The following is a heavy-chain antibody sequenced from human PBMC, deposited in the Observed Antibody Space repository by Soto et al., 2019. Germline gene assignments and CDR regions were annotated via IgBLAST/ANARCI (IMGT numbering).Heavy chain of an antibody. J-gene: IGHJ4*02. D-gene: IGHD1-7*01. CDR3: ARDTLELLYYFDY. V-gene: IGHV3-74*01. Sequence: LRLSCAASGFTFSNYWMHWVRQAPGKGLVWVSRINSDGSSASYADSVKGRFTISRDNAKNTLYLQMNSLRAEDTAVYYCARDTLELLYYFDYWGQGTLVTVSS. CDR1: GFTFSNYW. CDR2: INSDGSSA.